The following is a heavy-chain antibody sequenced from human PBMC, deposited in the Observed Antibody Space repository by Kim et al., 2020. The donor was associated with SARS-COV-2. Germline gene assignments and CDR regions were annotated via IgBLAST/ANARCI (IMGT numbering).Heavy chain of an antibody. V-gene: IGHV3-49*03. CDR2: IRSKAYGGTT. CDR1: GFTFGDYA. D-gene: IGHD3-9*01. CDR3: TRSPSILRYFDWSTSGAFDI. J-gene: IGHJ3*02. Sequence: GGSLRLSCTASGFTFGDYAMSWFRQAPGKGLEWVGFIRSKAYGGTTEYAASVKGRFTISRDDSKSIAYLQMNSLKTEDTAVYYCTRSPSILRYFDWSTSGAFDIWGQGTMVTVSS.